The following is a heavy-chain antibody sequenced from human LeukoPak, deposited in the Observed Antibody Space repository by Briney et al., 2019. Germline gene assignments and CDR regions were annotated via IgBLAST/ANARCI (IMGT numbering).Heavy chain of an antibody. D-gene: IGHD3-9*01. Sequence: GGSLRLSCAASGFTFSNAWMSWVRQAPGKGLEWVGRIKSKTDGGTTDYAAPVKGRFTISRDDSKNALYLQMNSLKTEDTAVYCCTVSRRYFKRRGFDYWGQGTLVTVSS. J-gene: IGHJ4*02. V-gene: IGHV3-15*01. CDR1: GFTFSNAW. CDR2: IKSKTDGGTT. CDR3: TVSRRYFKRRGFDY.